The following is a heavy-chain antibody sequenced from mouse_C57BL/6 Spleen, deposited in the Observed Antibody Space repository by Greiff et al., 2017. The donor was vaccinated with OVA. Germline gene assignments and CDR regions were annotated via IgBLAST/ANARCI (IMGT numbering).Heavy chain of an antibody. CDR1: GYTFTSYW. V-gene: IGHV1-69*01. CDR2: IDPSDSYT. D-gene: IGHD2-2*01. Sequence: QVHVKQPGAELVMPGASVKLSCKASGYTFTSYWMHWVKQRPGQGLEWIGEIDPSDSYTNYNQKFKGKSTLTVDKSSSTAYMQLSSLTSEDSAVYYCAISTMVTTRAMDYWGQGTSVTVSS. J-gene: IGHJ4*01. CDR3: AISTMVTTRAMDY.